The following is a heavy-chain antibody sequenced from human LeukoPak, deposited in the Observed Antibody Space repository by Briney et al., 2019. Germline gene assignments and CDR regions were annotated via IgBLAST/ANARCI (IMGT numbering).Heavy chain of an antibody. Sequence: GASVKVSCKASGYTFTSYGISWVRQAPGQGLEWMGWTSAYNGNTNYAQKLQGRVTMTTDTSTSTAYMELRSLRSDDTAVYYCARDLSEVVPAAIQYYYYGMDVWGQGTTVTVSS. CDR2: TSAYNGNT. D-gene: IGHD2-2*02. CDR3: ARDLSEVVPAAIQYYYYGMDV. J-gene: IGHJ6*02. V-gene: IGHV1-18*01. CDR1: GYTFTSYG.